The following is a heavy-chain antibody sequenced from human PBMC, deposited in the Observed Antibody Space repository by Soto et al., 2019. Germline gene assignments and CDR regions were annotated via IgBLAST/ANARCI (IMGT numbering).Heavy chain of an antibody. D-gene: IGHD3-16*01. CDR3: AKDRIHLGYYYYGMDV. Sequence: GWSLRLSCAASGFTFSSYGMHWVRQAPGKGLEWVAVISYDGSNKYYADSVKGRFTISRDNSKNTLYLQMNSLRAEDTAVYYCAKDRIHLGYYYYGMDVWGQGTTVTVSS. J-gene: IGHJ6*02. V-gene: IGHV3-30*18. CDR2: ISYDGSNK. CDR1: GFTFSSYG.